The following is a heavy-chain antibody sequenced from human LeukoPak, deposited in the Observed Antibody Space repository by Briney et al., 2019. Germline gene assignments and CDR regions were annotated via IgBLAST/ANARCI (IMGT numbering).Heavy chain of an antibody. CDR1: GGSFSGYY. CDR2: INHSGTT. Sequence: SETLSLTCVVYGGSFSGYYWSWIRQPPGKGLEWIGEINHSGTTKYNPSLKSRVTISVDTSKNQFCLKLTSVTAADTAVYYCARGGLANYFDYWGQGTLVPVSS. D-gene: IGHD3/OR15-3a*01. V-gene: IGHV4-34*01. J-gene: IGHJ4*02. CDR3: ARGGLANYFDY.